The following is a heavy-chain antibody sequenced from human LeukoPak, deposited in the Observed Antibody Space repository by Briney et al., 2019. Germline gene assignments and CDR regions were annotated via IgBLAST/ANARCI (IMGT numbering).Heavy chain of an antibody. CDR1: GGSFSGYY. CDR3: ARGGPYSSSSHRYYFDY. J-gene: IGHJ4*02. CDR2: INHSGST. D-gene: IGHD6-6*01. Sequence: SETLSLTCSVYGGSFSGYYWSWIRQPPGKGLGWIREINHSGSTNYNPSLKSRVTISEDTSKNQHSLKLSSVTAADTAVYYCARGGPYSSSSHRYYFDYWGQGTLVSVSS. V-gene: IGHV4-34*01.